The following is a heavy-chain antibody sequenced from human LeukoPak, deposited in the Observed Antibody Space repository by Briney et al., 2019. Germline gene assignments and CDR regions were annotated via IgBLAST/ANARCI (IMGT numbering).Heavy chain of an antibody. Sequence: PGGSLRLSCAASGFTFSNYNMNWVRQAPGKGLEWVSSISRSSSSIYYADSVKGRFTISRDNAKNSLYLQMNSLRAEDTAVYYCARGTGRFMFDIWGQGTTVTVSS. CDR3: ARGTGRFMFDI. CDR1: GFTFSNYN. V-gene: IGHV3-21*01. CDR2: ISRSSSSI. D-gene: IGHD3-3*01. J-gene: IGHJ3*02.